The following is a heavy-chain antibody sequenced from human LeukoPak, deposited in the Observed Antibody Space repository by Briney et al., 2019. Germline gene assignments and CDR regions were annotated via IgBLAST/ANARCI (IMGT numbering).Heavy chain of an antibody. J-gene: IGHJ5*02. V-gene: IGHV1-24*01. CDR3: ATVYYSDISDHS. CDR1: GYTLTELS. CDR2: FAPEDGET. D-gene: IGHD3-22*01. Sequence: ASVKVSCKVSGYTLTELSMHWVRQAPGKGLEWMGGFAPEDGETIYAQQFHGRVTMTADTSTDTAYMELSSLRSEDTAIYYCATVYYSDISDHSWGQGTLVTVSS.